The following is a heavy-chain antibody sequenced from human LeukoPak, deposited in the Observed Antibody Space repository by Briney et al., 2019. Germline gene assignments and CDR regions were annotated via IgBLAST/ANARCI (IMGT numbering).Heavy chain of an antibody. J-gene: IGHJ4*02. V-gene: IGHV3-23*01. CDR1: EFTFSSYA. D-gene: IGHD1-1*01. Sequence: PGRSLRLSCAASEFTFSSYAMHWVRQAPGRGLEWVSAISGSGGSTYYADSVKGRFTISRDNSKNTLYLQMNSLRAEDTAVYYCAKATGTFYYFDYWGQGTLVTVSS. CDR2: ISGSGGST. CDR3: AKATGTFYYFDY.